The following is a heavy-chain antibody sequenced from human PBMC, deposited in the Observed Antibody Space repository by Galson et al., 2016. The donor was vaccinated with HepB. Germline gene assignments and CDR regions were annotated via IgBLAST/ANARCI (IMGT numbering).Heavy chain of an antibody. CDR3: ARDTMAPGMEAWHSFDS. V-gene: IGHV3-7*03. Sequence: SLRLSCAASGFSFSAYWITWVCQAPGKGLEWVANINQDGSEKYYVDSVKGRFTVSRDNGKKSLYLQMRSLRVEDAALYYCARDTMAPGMEAWHSFDSWGQGTLVTVSS. CDR1: GFSFSAYW. J-gene: IGHJ4*02. CDR2: INQDGSEK. D-gene: IGHD6-13*01.